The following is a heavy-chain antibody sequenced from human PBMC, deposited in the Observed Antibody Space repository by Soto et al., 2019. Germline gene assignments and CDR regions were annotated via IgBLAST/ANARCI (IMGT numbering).Heavy chain of an antibody. J-gene: IGHJ4*02. Sequence: GGSLRLSCAASGFTFSSYAMHWVRQAPGKGLEWVAVISYDGSNKYYADSVKGRFTISRDNSKNTLYLQMNSLRAEDTAVYYCARRTFFDYSGQGTLVTVYS. CDR3: ARRTFFDY. CDR2: ISYDGSNK. CDR1: GFTFSSYA. V-gene: IGHV3-30-3*01.